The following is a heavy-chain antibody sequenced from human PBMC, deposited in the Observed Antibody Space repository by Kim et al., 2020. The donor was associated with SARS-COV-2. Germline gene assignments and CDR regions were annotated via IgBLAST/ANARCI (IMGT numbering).Heavy chain of an antibody. V-gene: IGHV3-48*02. J-gene: IGHJ3*02. CDR1: GFTFSTYS. CDR3: ARDSILASDI. D-gene: IGHD2-21*01. Sequence: GGSLRLSCEASGFTFSTYSMHWIRQAPGKGLEWISYIRSSDTTIQYADSVKGRFTISTDNARNSLYLQMNSLRNEDTAVYYCARDSILASDIWGQDTVVT. CDR2: IRSSDTTI.